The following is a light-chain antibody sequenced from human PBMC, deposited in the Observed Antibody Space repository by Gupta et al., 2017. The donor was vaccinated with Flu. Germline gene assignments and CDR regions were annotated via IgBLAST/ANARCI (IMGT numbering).Light chain of an antibody. J-gene: IGKJ3*01. CDR2: WAS. CDR1: QSVLYSSNNKNY. V-gene: IGKV4-1*01. Sequence: IVMTQSPDSLAASLGERATINCKSSQSVLYSSNNKNYLAWYQQKPGQPPKLLIYWASTRESGVPDRFSGSGSGTDFTLTISSLQAEDVAVYYCQQYYSTPLTFGPGTKVDIK. CDR3: QQYYSTPLT.